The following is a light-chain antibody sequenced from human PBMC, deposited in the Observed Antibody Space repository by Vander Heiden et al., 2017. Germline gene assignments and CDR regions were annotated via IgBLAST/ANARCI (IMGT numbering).Light chain of an antibody. CDR1: SSDVCGYNY. J-gene: IGLJ3*02. CDR2: DVS. Sequence: QSALTQPRPVSGSPGQSVTISCTGTSSDVCGYNYVSWYQQDPGKAPKVIIYDVSKRPSGVPDRFSGSKSGDTASLTISGLQPEDEADYYCCSYAGSYTGFGGGTKLTVL. CDR3: CSYAGSYTG. V-gene: IGLV2-11*01.